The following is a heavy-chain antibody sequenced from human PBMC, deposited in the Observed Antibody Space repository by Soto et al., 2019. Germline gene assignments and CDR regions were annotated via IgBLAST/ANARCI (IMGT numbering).Heavy chain of an antibody. V-gene: IGHV4-30-2*01. CDR2: ILHNGNT. CDR3: ARTQTYGDYGRYFDY. CDR1: GGSISIGGFS. J-gene: IGHJ4*02. Sequence: PSETLSLTCVVSGGSISIGGFSWSWLRQPPGKGLEWIGYILHNGNTYYTSSLKSRVSMSVDRSKNQFSLNLNSVTAADTAVYYCARTQTYGDYGRYFDYWGQGAMVTVYS. D-gene: IGHD4-17*01.